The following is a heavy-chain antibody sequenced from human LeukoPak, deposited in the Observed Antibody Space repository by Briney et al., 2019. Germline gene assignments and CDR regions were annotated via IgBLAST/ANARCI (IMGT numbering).Heavy chain of an antibody. CDR2: IYHSGST. D-gene: IGHD3-22*01. CDR3: ARGLYYYDSSGDAFDN. V-gene: IGHV4-30-2*01. J-gene: IGHJ3*02. Sequence: SQTLSLTCAVSGGSISSGGYSWSWIRQPPGKGLEWIGYIYHSGSTYYNPSLKSRVTISVDRSKNQFSLKLSSVTAADTAVYYCARGLYYYDSSGDAFDNWGQGTMVTVSS. CDR1: GGSISSGGYS.